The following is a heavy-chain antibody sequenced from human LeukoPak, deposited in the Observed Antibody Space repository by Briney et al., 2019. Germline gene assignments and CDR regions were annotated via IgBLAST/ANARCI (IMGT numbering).Heavy chain of an antibody. D-gene: IGHD5-12*01. CDR3: AKGGRGYSGYDLDY. Sequence: GGFLRLSCAASGFTFSSYGMHWVRQAPGKGLEWVAFIRYDGSNKYYADSVKGRFTISRDNSKNTLYLQMNSLRAEDTAVYYCAKGGRGYSGYDLDYWGQGTLVTVSS. CDR2: IRYDGSNK. V-gene: IGHV3-30*02. J-gene: IGHJ4*02. CDR1: GFTFSSYG.